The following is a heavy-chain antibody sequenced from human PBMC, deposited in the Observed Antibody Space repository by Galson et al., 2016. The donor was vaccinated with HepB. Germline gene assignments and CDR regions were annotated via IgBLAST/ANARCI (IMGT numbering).Heavy chain of an antibody. D-gene: IGHD6-19*01. V-gene: IGHV5-51*01. CDR2: IYPSDSDT. CDR1: GYTFTSYW. J-gene: IGHJ4*02. Sequence: QSGAEVKNPGESLKISCKVSGYTFTSYWIGWVRQMPGKGLEWMGIIYPSDSDTKYSPSFQGQVTISVDKSISTAFLQWASLKASDTAIYYRARQFKSGWYGFGDSWGQGTLVTVSS. CDR3: ARQFKSGWYGFGDS.